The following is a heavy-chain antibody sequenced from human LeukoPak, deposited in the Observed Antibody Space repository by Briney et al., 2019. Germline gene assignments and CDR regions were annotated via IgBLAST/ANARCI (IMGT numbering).Heavy chain of an antibody. Sequence: GRSLRLSCAASGFTFSSYAMHWVRQAPGKGLEWVAVISYDGSNKYYADSVKGRFTISRDNSKNTLYLQMNSLRAEDTAVYYCAKDGQYSSSSPFYFDYWGQGTLVTVSS. J-gene: IGHJ4*02. V-gene: IGHV3-30*04. CDR3: AKDGQYSSSSPFYFDY. D-gene: IGHD6-6*01. CDR2: ISYDGSNK. CDR1: GFTFSSYA.